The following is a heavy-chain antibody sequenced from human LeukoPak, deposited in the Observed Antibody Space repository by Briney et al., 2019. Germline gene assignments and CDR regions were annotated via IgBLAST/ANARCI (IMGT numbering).Heavy chain of an antibody. CDR2: ISSSSSTI. V-gene: IGHV3-48*04. CDR3: ARGGYSGYDPDSPYFDY. Sequence: GGSLRLSCAASGFTFSSYSMNWVRQAPGKGLEWVSYISSSSSTIYYADSVKGRFTISRDNAKNSLYLQMNSLRAEDTAVYYCARGGYSGYDPDSPYFDYWGQGTLVTVSS. CDR1: GFTFSSYS. J-gene: IGHJ4*02. D-gene: IGHD5-12*01.